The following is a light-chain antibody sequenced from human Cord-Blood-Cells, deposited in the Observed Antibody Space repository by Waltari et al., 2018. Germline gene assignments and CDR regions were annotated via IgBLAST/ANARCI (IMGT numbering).Light chain of an antibody. CDR3: CSYAGSYTYV. CDR2: DVS. V-gene: IGLV2-11*01. Sequence: QSALTQPRQVSGSPGQSVTISCTGTSSDVGGYNYASWYQQHPGKAPKLMIYDVSKRPSWVPDRFSGSKSGNTASLTISGLQAEDEADYYCCSYAGSYTYVFGTGTKVTVL. J-gene: IGLJ1*01. CDR1: SSDVGGYNY.